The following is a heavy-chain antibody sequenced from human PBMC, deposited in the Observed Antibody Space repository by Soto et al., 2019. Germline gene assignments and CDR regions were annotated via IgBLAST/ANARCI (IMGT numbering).Heavy chain of an antibody. CDR2: INSDGSST. CDR1: GFTFGSYW. J-gene: IGHJ6*02. V-gene: IGHV3-74*03. Sequence: QTXGSLRLSCAASGFTFGSYWIHWVRQAPEKGLVWVSRINSDGSSTMYADSVKGRFTISRDNAKNTLYMQMNSLRAEDTAVYYCARVGVDTAMVDGGYYYYGMGVWGQGTTVTVS. CDR3: ARVGVDTAMVDGGYYYYGMGV. D-gene: IGHD5-18*01.